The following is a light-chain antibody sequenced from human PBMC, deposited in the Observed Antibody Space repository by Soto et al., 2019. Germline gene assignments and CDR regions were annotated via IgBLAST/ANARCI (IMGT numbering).Light chain of an antibody. CDR2: LNSDGSH. CDR3: QTWGTGIRV. J-gene: IGLJ3*02. CDR1: SGHSSYA. Sequence: QPVLTQSPSASASLGASVKLTCTLSSGHSSYAIAWHQQQPEKGPRYLMKLNSDGSHSKGDGIPDRFSGSSSGAERYLTISSLHSEDEADYYCQTWGTGIRVFGGGTKLTVL. V-gene: IGLV4-69*01.